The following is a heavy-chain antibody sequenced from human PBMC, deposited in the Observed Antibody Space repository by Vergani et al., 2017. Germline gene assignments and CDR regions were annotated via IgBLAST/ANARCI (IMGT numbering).Heavy chain of an antibody. J-gene: IGHJ6*02. V-gene: IGHV4-61*02. D-gene: IGHD6-13*01. CDR2: FYTGGGT. CDR1: GGSISSGSYY. Sequence: QVQLQESGPGLVRPSQTLSLTCTVSGGSISSGSYYWSWFRQPAGKGLEWIGRFYTGGGTSYNPSLKSRFTISVDTSKNQFPLQLSSVTAADTAVYYCARDPLDSTTWPFLLLDMDVWGQGTTVTVAS. CDR3: ARDPLDSTTWPFLLLDMDV.